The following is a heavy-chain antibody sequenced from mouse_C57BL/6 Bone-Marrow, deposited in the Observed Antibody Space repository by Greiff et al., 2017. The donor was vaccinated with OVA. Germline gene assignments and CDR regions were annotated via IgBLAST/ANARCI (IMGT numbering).Heavy chain of an antibody. D-gene: IGHD1-1*01. J-gene: IGHJ3*01. CDR1: GFTFSSYA. CDR2: ISDGGSYT. Sequence: EVQLVESGGGLVKPGGSLKLSCAASGFTFSSYAMSWVRQTPEKRLEWVATISDGGSYTYYPDNVKGRFTISRDNAKNNLYLQMSQLKAEDTAMYYCARDEYYGSSLFAYWGQGTLVTVSA. V-gene: IGHV5-4*01. CDR3: ARDEYYGSSLFAY.